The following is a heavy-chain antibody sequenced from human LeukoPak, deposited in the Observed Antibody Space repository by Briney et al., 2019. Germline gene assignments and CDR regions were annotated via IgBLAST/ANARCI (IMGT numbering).Heavy chain of an antibody. CDR2: INWNGGGT. CDR1: GFTFDDYG. CDR3: ARGGYGDYAFDI. D-gene: IGHD4-17*01. V-gene: IGHV3-20*01. Sequence: GGSLRLSCAASGFTFDDYGMSWVRQAPGKGLEWVSGINWNGGGTGYADSVKGRFTISRDNAKNSLYLQMNSLRAEDTALYHCARGGYGDYAFDIWGQGTMVTVSS. J-gene: IGHJ3*02.